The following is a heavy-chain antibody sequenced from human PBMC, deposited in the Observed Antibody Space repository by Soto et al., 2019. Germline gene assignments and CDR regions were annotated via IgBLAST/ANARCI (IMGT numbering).Heavy chain of an antibody. CDR2: ISGDRAYI. V-gene: IGHV3-48*02. Sequence: GGSPRLSCASSGFTFSTYTMNWVRQAPGKGLEWLSYISGDRAYIYYADSVRGRFTISRDNAENSLYLQMDNLRDEDTALYYCARQVYTVVTPMDFWGQGTLVTVSS. D-gene: IGHD2-21*02. CDR1: GFTFSTYT. CDR3: ARQVYTVVTPMDF. J-gene: IGHJ4*02.